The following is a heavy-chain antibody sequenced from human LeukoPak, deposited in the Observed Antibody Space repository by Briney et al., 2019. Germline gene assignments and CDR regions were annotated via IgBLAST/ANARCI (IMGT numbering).Heavy chain of an antibody. D-gene: IGHD3-22*01. J-gene: IGHJ4*02. CDR2: INPNSGGT. CDR3: AREDYYGSGSNDY. CDR1: GYTFTGYY. Sequence: ASVKVSCKASGYTFTGYYMHWVRQAPGQGLEWMGWINPNSGGTNYAQKFQGRVTITRNTSISTAYMELSSLRSEDTAVYFCAREDYYGSGSNDYWGQGTLVTVSS. V-gene: IGHV1-2*02.